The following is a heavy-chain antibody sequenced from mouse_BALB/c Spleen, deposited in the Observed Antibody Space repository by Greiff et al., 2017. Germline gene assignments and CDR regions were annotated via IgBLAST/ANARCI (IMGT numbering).Heavy chain of an antibody. D-gene: IGHD1-1*01. Sequence: EVMLVESGGGLVQPGGSLKLSCAASGFTFSSYGMSWVRQTPDKRLELVATINSNGGSTYYPDSVKGRCTISRDNAKNTLYLQMSSLKSEDTAMYYCARDAPYYYFDYWGQGTTLTVSS. CDR3: ARDAPYYYFDY. CDR2: INSNGGST. CDR1: GFTFSSYG. J-gene: IGHJ2*01. V-gene: IGHV5-6-3*01.